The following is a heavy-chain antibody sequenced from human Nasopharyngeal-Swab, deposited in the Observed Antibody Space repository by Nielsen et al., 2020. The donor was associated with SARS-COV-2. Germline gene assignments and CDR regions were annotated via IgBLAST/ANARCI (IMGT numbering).Heavy chain of an antibody. D-gene: IGHD1-1*01. Sequence: GESLKISCAASGFTFSSYGMHWVRQAPGKGLEWVAVIWYDGSNKYYADSVKGRFTISREDAKNSLYLQINALKAGDTAVYYCARGRVGTRGLLYFQHWGQGTLVTVSS. V-gene: IGHV3-33*01. CDR1: GFTFSSYG. CDR2: IWYDGSNK. J-gene: IGHJ1*01. CDR3: ARGRVGTRGLLYFQH.